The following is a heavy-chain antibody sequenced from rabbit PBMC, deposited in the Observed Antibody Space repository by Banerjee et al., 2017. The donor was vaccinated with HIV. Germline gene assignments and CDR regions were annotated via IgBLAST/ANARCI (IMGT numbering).Heavy chain of an antibody. Sequence: QEQLEESGGGLVTPAGTLTLTCKASGFDLSSYYYMCWVRQAPGKGLEWIACIYTGSGSTYYASWAKGRFTISKTSSTTVTLQMTSLTAADTATYFCARASTTGDYPYYFNLWGQGTLVTVS. J-gene: IGHJ4*01. CDR1: GFDLSSYYY. D-gene: IGHD1-1*01. CDR2: IYTGSGST. V-gene: IGHV1S45*01. CDR3: ARASTTGDYPYYFNL.